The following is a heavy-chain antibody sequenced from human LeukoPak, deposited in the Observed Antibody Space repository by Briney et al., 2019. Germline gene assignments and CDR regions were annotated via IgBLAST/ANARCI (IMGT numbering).Heavy chain of an antibody. Sequence: GGSLRLSCAAAGFTFSSYAMSWVRQAPGKGLEWVSAISGSGGSTYYADSVKGRFTISRDNSKNTLYLQMNSLRAEDTAVYYCAKLRDIVVVPAATFDYWGQGTLVTVSS. V-gene: IGHV3-23*01. J-gene: IGHJ4*02. D-gene: IGHD2-2*01. CDR2: ISGSGGST. CDR1: GFTFSSYA. CDR3: AKLRDIVVVPAATFDY.